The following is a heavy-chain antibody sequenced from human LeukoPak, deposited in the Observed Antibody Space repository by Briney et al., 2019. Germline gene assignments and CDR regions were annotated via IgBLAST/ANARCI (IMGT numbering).Heavy chain of an antibody. CDR1: GGSISGSSYF. V-gene: IGHV4-39*01. CDR3: ARLKEGIDY. Sequence: SETLSLTRAVSGGSISGSSYFWGWIRQPLGKGLEWIGSIYYSGNTYYNPSLKSRVTISVDTSKNQFSLKLSSVTAADTAVYYCARLKEGIDYWGQGTLVTVSS. J-gene: IGHJ4*02. CDR2: IYYSGNT. D-gene: IGHD3-10*01.